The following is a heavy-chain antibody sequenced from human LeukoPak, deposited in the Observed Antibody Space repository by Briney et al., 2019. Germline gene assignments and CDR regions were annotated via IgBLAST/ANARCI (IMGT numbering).Heavy chain of an antibody. CDR2: ISSSSSTI. J-gene: IGHJ4*02. D-gene: IGHD3-22*01. V-gene: IGHV3-48*03. CDR1: EFTFSSYE. CDR3: ARVLHKRNYDSSVYYGY. Sequence: GGSLRLSCAASEFTFSSYEMNWVRQAPGKGLEWVSYISSSSSTIYYADSVKGRFTISRDNAKNSLYLQMNSLRAEDTAVYYCARVLHKRNYDSSVYYGYWGQGTLVTVSS.